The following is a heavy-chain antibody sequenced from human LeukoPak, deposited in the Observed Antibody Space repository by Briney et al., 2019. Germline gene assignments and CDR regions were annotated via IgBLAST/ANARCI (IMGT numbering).Heavy chain of an antibody. V-gene: IGHV3-48*04. J-gene: IGHJ4*02. CDR3: ARVAVRGYYFDY. CDR2: ISSSGSTI. CDR1: GFTFSSYS. Sequence: GGSLRLSCAASGFTFSSYSMNWVRQAPGKGLEWVSYISSSGSTIYYADSVKGRFTISRDNAKNSLYLQMNSLRAEDTAVYYCARVAVRGYYFDYWGQGTLVTVSS. D-gene: IGHD3-10*02.